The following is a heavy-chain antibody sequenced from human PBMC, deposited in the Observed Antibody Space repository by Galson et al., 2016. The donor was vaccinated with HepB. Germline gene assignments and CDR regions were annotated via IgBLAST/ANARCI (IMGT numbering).Heavy chain of an antibody. CDR3: ARDSGNGASDF. Sequence: SLRLSCAISGFTLRDYWMSWVRQAPGQGLEWVAHINRDGSEKYYLDSVKGRFTISRDNTKNSLYLQMDTLRAEDTSVYYCARDSGNGASDFLGQGTRGTVSS. D-gene: IGHD6-25*01. V-gene: IGHV3-7*01. CDR1: GFTLRDYW. CDR2: INRDGSEK. J-gene: IGHJ3*01.